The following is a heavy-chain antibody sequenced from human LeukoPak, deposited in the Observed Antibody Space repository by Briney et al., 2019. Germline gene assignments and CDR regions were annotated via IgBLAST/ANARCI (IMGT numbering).Heavy chain of an antibody. D-gene: IGHD1-26*01. J-gene: IGHJ6*03. Sequence: PGGSLRLSRAASGFTFDEYAMHWVRQPPGKGLEWVSGISWNSYDIGYADSVKGRFTISRDNAKNSLYLQMNSLRAEDMALYYCAKGVGTSYHYHMDVWGKGTTVIVSS. CDR2: ISWNSYDI. V-gene: IGHV3-9*03. CDR3: AKGVGTSYHYHMDV. CDR1: GFTFDEYA.